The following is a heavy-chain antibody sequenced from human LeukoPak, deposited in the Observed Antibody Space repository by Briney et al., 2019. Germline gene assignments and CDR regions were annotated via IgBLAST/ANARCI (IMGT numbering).Heavy chain of an antibody. CDR2: ISPSGGST. D-gene: IGHD3-22*01. Sequence: ASVKVSCKAFGYTFTSNYMHWVRQAPGQGPEWMGVISPSGGSTTYAQKFQGRVTLTRDMSTSTDYLELSSLRSEDTAVYYCARGIGDYYYDSSGYPPLRWFDPWGQGTLVTVSS. CDR1: GYTFTSNY. J-gene: IGHJ5*02. CDR3: ARGIGDYYYDSSGYPPLRWFDP. V-gene: IGHV1-46*01.